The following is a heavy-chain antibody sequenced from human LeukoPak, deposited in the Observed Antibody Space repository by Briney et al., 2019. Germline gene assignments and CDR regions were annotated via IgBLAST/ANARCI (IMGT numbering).Heavy chain of an antibody. Sequence: GGSLRLSCAASGFTFSTYAMTWVRQAPGKGLEWVSGINSNGDEIYYADSVRGRLTISRDNSNNALYLQMDSLRAEDTAVYYCANWIGSSSRDYWGQGTLVTVSS. J-gene: IGHJ4*02. V-gene: IGHV3-23*01. CDR3: ANWIGSSSRDY. CDR2: INSNGDEI. CDR1: GFTFSTYA. D-gene: IGHD6-6*01.